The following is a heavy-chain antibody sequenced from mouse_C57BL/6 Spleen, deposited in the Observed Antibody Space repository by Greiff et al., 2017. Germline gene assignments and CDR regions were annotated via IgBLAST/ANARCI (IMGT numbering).Heavy chain of an antibody. J-gene: IGHJ2*01. CDR1: GYTFTDYN. Sequence: EVQLQQSGPELVKPGASVKISCKASGYTFTDYNMDWVKQSHGKSLEWIGDINPNNGGTNYNQKFKGKATLTVDKSSSTAYMELRSLTSEDTAVYYSARKRYGNYVGYFDDWGKGTTLTVSS. D-gene: IGHD2-1*01. V-gene: IGHV1-18*01. CDR2: INPNNGGT. CDR3: ARKRYGNYVGYFDD.